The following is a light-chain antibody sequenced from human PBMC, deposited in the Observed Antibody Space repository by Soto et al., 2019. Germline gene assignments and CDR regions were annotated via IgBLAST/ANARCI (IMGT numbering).Light chain of an antibody. CDR1: QTVSTSY. CDR3: LQDSRSPWT. V-gene: IGKV3-20*01. J-gene: IGKJ1*01. Sequence: EIVLTQSPGTLYLSPGERATLSCRASQTVSTSYIAWYQQKSGQAPRLLVYATTNMATGIPDRFSGSGSGTDFTLIISRLEPEDFAVYYCLQDSRSPWTFGQGTRVEIK. CDR2: ATT.